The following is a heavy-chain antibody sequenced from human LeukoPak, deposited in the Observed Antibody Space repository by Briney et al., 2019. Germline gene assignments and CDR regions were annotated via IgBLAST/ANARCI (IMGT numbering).Heavy chain of an antibody. Sequence: GGSLRLSCAASGFTFSSYTMSWVRQAPGKGLEWVSAISHTSEYTYHAGSVKGRFTISRDNSKNTLYLQMNSLRAEDTAMYYCAKGSSAGRPYYFDYWGQGTLVTVSS. CDR2: ISHTSEYT. CDR3: AKGSSAGRPYYFDY. J-gene: IGHJ4*02. D-gene: IGHD3-10*01. CDR1: GFTFSSYT. V-gene: IGHV3-23*01.